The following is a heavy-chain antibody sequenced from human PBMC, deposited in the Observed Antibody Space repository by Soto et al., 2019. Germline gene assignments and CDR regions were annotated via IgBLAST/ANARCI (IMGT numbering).Heavy chain of an antibody. D-gene: IGHD3-10*01. V-gene: IGHV2-5*01. J-gene: IGHJ6*02. Sequence: QITLKESGPTLVKPTQTLTLTCTFSGFSLSSSGVGVGWIRQPPGKALEWLALIYWNDDKRYSPSLKSRLTITKDTSKNQVVLTMTNMDPVDTATYYCAHMRLLWFGEPEYGMDVWGQGTTVTVSS. CDR1: GFSLSSSGVG. CDR2: IYWNDDK. CDR3: AHMRLLWFGEPEYGMDV.